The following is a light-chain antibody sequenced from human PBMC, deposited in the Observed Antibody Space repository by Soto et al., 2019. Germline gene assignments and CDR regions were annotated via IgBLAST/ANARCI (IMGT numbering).Light chain of an antibody. CDR3: QQRSNWPLT. CDR2: DAS. CDR1: QSVSSY. V-gene: IGKV3-11*01. Sequence: EIVLTQSPATLSLSPGERSTLSCRASQSVSSYLAWYQQNPGQAPRLLIYDASNRATGIPARFSGSGTGTDCTLTIRSLVPEDFAVYYCQQRSNWPLTFGGGTKVEIK. J-gene: IGKJ4*01.